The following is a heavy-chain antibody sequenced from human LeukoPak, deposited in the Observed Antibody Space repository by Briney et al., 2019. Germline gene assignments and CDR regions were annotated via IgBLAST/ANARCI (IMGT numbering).Heavy chain of an antibody. V-gene: IGHV5-51*01. J-gene: IGHJ4*02. CDR2: IYPGDSDT. D-gene: IGHD3-9*01. Sequence: GESLKISCEGSGYSFTSYWIGWVRQMPGKGLEWMGIIYPGDSDTRYSPSFQAQLTISADKSISTAYLQWSSLKASDTAMYYCARLTDDILTGYFDYWGQGTLVTVSS. CDR3: ARLTDDILTGYFDY. CDR1: GYSFTSYW.